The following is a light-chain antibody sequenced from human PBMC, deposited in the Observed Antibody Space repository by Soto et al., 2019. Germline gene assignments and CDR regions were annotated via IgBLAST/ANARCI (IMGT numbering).Light chain of an antibody. J-gene: IGLJ1*01. Sequence: QSVLTQPRSVSGSPGQSVTISCTGTSSDVGTYDFVSWYQQHPGKAPRLMIFDVSERPSGVPDRFSGSKSGNTASLTISGLQAEDEADYYCCLYAVTFYVFGTGTQLTVL. V-gene: IGLV2-11*01. CDR3: CLYAVTFYV. CDR2: DVS. CDR1: SSDVGTYDF.